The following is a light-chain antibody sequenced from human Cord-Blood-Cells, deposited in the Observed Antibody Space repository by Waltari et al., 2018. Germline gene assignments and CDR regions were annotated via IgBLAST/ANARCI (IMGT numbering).Light chain of an antibody. V-gene: IGLV3-19*01. CDR2: GKN. Sequence: SSELTQDPAVSVALGQTVRITCQGDSLRSYYASWYQQKPGQAPLLGIYGKNNRPTGTPDRCSGSSSGNTASLTITGAQAEDEADYYCNSRDSSGNHVVFGGGTKLTVL. J-gene: IGLJ2*01. CDR1: SLRSYY. CDR3: NSRDSSGNHVV.